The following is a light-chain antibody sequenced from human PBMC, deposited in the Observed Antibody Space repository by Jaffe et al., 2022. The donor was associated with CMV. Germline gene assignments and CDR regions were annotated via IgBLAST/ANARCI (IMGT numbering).Light chain of an antibody. CDR1: QGIRND. J-gene: IGKJ2*02. CDR3: LQDYNFPRT. CDR2: ASS. Sequence: AIQMTQSPSSLSASVGDRVTITCRASQGIRNDLSWYQQKPGKAPQLLIYASSTLESGVPSRFSGSGSATDFTLTISSLQPEDFATYYCLQDYNFPRTFGQGTKVEIK. V-gene: IGKV1-6*01.